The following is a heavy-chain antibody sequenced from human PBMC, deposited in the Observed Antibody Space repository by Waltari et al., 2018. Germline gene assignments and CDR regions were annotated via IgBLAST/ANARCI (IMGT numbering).Heavy chain of an antibody. CDR2: IYYSGT. CDR3: ARHPAVPVMGNALDV. V-gene: IGHV4-59*08. CDR1: GGSLSSYF. J-gene: IGHJ6*02. D-gene: IGHD1-26*01. Sequence: QVQLQESGPGLVKASETLSLACTVSGGSLSSYFWSWIRQPPGKGLEWIGYIYYSGTMYNPSLRGRVTASVDTSKNQVSLKVNSVTAADTAVYYCARHPAVPVMGNALDVWGQGATVTVSS.